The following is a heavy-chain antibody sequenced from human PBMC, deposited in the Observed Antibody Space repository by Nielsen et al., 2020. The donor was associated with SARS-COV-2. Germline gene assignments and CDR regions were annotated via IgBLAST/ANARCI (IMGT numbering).Heavy chain of an antibody. D-gene: IGHD1-26*01. CDR1: GFTFSSYW. CDR3: ARESGSLFDY. Sequence: GESLKISCAASGFTFSSYWMSWVRQAPGKGLEWVSYISSSSSTIYYADSVKGRFTISRDNAKNSLYLQMNSLRAEDTAVYYCARESGSLFDYWGQGTLVTVSS. CDR2: ISSSSSTI. J-gene: IGHJ4*02. V-gene: IGHV3-48*01.